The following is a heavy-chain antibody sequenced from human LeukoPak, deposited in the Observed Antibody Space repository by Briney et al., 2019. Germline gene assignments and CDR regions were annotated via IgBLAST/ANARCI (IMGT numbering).Heavy chain of an antibody. J-gene: IGHJ4*02. V-gene: IGHV1-18*01. Sequence: ASVKVSFKASGYTFTISGISWVRPAPGQGLEWMGWIRAYNGNTNSAQKLQGRVTLTTDTATSTAYMELRSQRSDNTAVYSCASGEYYYDSSGYYYRVPYFDYWGQGTLVTVSS. CDR3: ASGEYYYDSSGYYYRVPYFDY. CDR1: GYTFTISG. CDR2: IRAYNGNT. D-gene: IGHD3-22*01.